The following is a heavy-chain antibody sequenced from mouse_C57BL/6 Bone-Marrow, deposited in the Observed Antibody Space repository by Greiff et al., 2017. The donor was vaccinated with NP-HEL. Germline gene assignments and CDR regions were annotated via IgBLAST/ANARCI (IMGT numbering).Heavy chain of an antibody. D-gene: IGHD4-1*01. CDR1: GFNIKDDY. CDR2: IDPENGDT. V-gene: IGHV14-4*01. Sequence: VQLQQSGAELVRPGASVKLSCTASGFNIKDDYMHWVKQRPEQGLEWIGWIDPENGDTAYASKFQGKATITADTSSNTAYLQLSSLTSEDTAVYYCTTWGGTDARDYWGQGTSVTVSS. J-gene: IGHJ4*01. CDR3: TTWGGTDARDY.